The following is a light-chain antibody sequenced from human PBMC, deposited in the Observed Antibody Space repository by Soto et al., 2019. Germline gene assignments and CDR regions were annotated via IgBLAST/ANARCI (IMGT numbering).Light chain of an antibody. J-gene: IGLJ2*01. Sequence: QSALTQPASVSGSPGQSITISCTGTSSDVGGYNYVSWYQQHPGKAPKLMIYEVRERPSGVPDRFSGSKSGNTAYLTVSGLQAEDEADYYCSSYAGNNNLLFGGGTKLTVL. V-gene: IGLV2-8*01. CDR2: EVR. CDR3: SSYAGNNNLL. CDR1: SSDVGGYNY.